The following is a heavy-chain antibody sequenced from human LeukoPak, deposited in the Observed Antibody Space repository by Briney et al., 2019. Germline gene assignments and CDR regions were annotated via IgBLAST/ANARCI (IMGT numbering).Heavy chain of an antibody. CDR2: IRGSGGSS. Sequence: GGSLRLSCAASGFTFSSYAMSWVRQAPGKGLEWVSGIRGSGGSSYYANSVKGRFTISRDNSKNTLYLQMNSLRAEDTAVYYCAKENRYYFDYWGQGTLVTVSS. CDR3: AKENRYYFDY. CDR1: GFTFSSYA. V-gene: IGHV3-23*01. D-gene: IGHD1-14*01. J-gene: IGHJ4*02.